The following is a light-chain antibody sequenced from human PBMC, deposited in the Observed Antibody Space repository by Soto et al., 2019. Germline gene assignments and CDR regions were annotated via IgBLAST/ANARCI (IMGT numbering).Light chain of an antibody. Sequence: EIVLTHSQGTLSLSPWERATLSCSASQSVSSSYLAWYQQKPGQAPRLLIYGASSRATGIPVRFSGSGSGTEFTLTISSLQSEDFAVYYCQQYNNWPLTFGQGTRPEIK. CDR3: QQYNNWPLT. CDR2: GAS. J-gene: IGKJ5*01. CDR1: QSVSSSY. V-gene: IGKV3-15*01.